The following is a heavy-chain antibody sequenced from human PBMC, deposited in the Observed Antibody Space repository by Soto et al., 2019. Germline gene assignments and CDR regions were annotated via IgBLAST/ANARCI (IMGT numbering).Heavy chain of an antibody. CDR2: INHSGST. CDR1: GGSFSGYY. V-gene: IGHV4-34*01. Sequence: SETLSLTCAVYGGSFSGYYWSWIRQPPGKGLEWIGEINHSGSTNYNPSLKGRVTISVDTSKNQFSLKLSSVTAADTAVYYCARGWGYSYGHYYYYYGMDVWGQGTTVTVSS. D-gene: IGHD5-18*01. J-gene: IGHJ6*02. CDR3: ARGWGYSYGHYYYYYGMDV.